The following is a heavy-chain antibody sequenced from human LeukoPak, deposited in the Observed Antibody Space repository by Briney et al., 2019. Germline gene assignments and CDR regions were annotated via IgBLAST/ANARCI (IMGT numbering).Heavy chain of an antibody. Sequence: GGSLRLSCAASGFTFSSYGMHWVRQAPGKGLEWVAVISYDGSNKYYADSVKALFTIYRDNSKNTLYLQMNSLRAEDTAVYYCAKDGGYCSSASCYTDLDYWGQGTLVTVSS. CDR3: AKDGGYCSSASCYTDLDY. CDR2: ISYDGSNK. CDR1: GFTFSSYG. V-gene: IGHV3-30*18. J-gene: IGHJ4*02. D-gene: IGHD2-2*02.